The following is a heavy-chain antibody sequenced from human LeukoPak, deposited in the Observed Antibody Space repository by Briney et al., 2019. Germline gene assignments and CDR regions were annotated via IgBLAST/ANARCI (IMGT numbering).Heavy chain of an antibody. V-gene: IGHV4-4*02. Sequence: PSETLSFTCAVSGGSISSSNWWSWVRQPPGKGLEWIGEIYHSGSTNYNPSLKSRVTISVDKSKNQFSLKLSSVTAADTAVYYCAREPDRSMIVVVGSPYGMDVWGQGTTVTVSS. CDR1: GGSISSSNW. D-gene: IGHD3-22*01. CDR2: IYHSGST. J-gene: IGHJ6*02. CDR3: AREPDRSMIVVVGSPYGMDV.